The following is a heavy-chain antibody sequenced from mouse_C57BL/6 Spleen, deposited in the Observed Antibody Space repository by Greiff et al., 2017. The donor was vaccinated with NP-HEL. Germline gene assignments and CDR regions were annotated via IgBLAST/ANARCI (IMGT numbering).Heavy chain of an antibody. J-gene: IGHJ4*01. CDR1: GFTFSDYG. V-gene: IGHV5-17*01. Sequence: EVKVVESGGGLVKPGGSLKLSCAASGFTFSDYGMHWVRQAPEKGLEWVAYISSGSSTIYYADTVKGRFTISRDNAKNTLFLQMTSLRSEDTAMYYCAKNYGSSYVYYYAMDYWGQGTSVTVSS. D-gene: IGHD1-1*01. CDR2: ISSGSSTI. CDR3: AKNYGSSYVYYYAMDY.